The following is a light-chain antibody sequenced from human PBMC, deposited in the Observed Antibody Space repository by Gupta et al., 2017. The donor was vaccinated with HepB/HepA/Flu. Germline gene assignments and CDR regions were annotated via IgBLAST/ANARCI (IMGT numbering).Light chain of an antibody. Sequence: SYVLTQPPSVSVAPGKTARITCGGNNIGSKSVHWYQQKPGQAPVLRIYYDNDRRSGIPERFSGSTSWNTDTPTTSTVAAGEEADDDYYVWATSSEHKVVFGGGTKITVL. CDR1: NIGSKS. V-gene: IGLV3-21*04. CDR3: YVWATSSEHKVV. CDR2: YDN. J-gene: IGLJ2*01.